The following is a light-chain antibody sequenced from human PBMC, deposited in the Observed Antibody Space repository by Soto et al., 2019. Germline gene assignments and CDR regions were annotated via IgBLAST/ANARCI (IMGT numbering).Light chain of an antibody. V-gene: IGLV1-44*01. CDR3: AAWDDSLNGVV. CDR1: RFNIGRNT. J-gene: IGLJ2*01. CDR2: SNN. Sequence: QSVLTQPHSASGTPGQRVTISCSGSRFNIGRNTVHWYQQLPGSAPKLLIYSNNQRPSGVPDRFSGSRSGTSASLAISGLQSEDEADYYCAAWDDSLNGVVFGGGTKVTVL.